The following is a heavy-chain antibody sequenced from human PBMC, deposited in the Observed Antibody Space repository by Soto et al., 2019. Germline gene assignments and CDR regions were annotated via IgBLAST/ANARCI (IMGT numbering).Heavy chain of an antibody. CDR3: ARDRIAVAGTPDYFLQ. D-gene: IGHD6-13*01. CDR1: GFTVSSNY. Sequence: GGSLRLSCAASGFTVSSNYMSWVRQAPGKGLEWVSVIYSGGSTYYADSVKGRFTISRDNSKNTLYLQMNSLRADDTAVYYCARDRIAVAGTPDYFLQWGQSTLESVSS. J-gene: IGHJ1*01. CDR2: IYSGGST. V-gene: IGHV3-66*01.